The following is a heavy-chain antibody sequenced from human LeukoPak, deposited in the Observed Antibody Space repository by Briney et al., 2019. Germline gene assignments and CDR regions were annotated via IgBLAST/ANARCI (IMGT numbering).Heavy chain of an antibody. D-gene: IGHD6-19*01. CDR3: APGRGSSGWYGRY. Sequence: GGSLRLSCAASGFTFSSYAMHWVRQAPGKGLEWVAFIRYDGSNKYYADSVKGRFTISRDNSKNTLYLQMNSLRAEDTAVYYCAPGRGSSGWYGRYWGQGTLVTVSS. J-gene: IGHJ4*02. V-gene: IGHV3-30*02. CDR1: GFTFSSYA. CDR2: IRYDGSNK.